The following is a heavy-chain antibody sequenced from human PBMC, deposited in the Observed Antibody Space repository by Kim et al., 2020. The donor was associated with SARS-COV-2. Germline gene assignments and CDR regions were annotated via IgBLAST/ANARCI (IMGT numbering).Heavy chain of an antibody. V-gene: IGHV3-64D*06. CDR3: VKYGRSYGAVL. D-gene: IGHD5-18*01. Sequence: GGSLRLSCSGSGITFSEYAIHWVRRAPGKGLEYVSATTRSGDGSFNADSVEGRFTVSRDNSKNTLYLQMISLRVEDTSVYYCVKYGRSYGAVLWGQGTLVIVSS. CDR1: GITFSEYA. CDR2: TTRSGDGS. J-gene: IGHJ4*02.